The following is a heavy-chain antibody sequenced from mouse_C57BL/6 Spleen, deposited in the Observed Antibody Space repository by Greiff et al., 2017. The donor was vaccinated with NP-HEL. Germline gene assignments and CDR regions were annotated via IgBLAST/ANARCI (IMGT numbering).Heavy chain of an antibody. CDR3: AMGDYDWFAY. Sequence: EVKVVESGGGLVKPGGSLKLSCAASGFTFSDYGMHWVRQAPEKGLEWVAYISSGSSTIYYADTVKGRFTISRDNAKNTLFLQMTSLRSEDTAMYYCAMGDYDWFAYWGQGTLVTVSA. CDR2: ISSGSSTI. J-gene: IGHJ3*01. D-gene: IGHD2-4*01. V-gene: IGHV5-17*01. CDR1: GFTFSDYG.